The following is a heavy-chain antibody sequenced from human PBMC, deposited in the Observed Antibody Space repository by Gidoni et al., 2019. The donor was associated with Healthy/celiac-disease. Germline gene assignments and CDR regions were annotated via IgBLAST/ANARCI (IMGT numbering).Heavy chain of an antibody. CDR2: ISWNTDNI. V-gene: IGHV3-9*01. CDR1: GFTFDEYA. J-gene: IGHJ4*02. D-gene: IGHD3-9*01. Sequence: EVQLVESGGGLVQPGRSLRLSCAASGFTFDEYAMHWVRQAPGKGLEWVSGISWNTDNIGYADSVKGRFTISRDNAKNSLYLQMNSLRAEDTALYYCAKGSDDILTGLFDYWGQGTLVTVSS. CDR3: AKGSDDILTGLFDY.